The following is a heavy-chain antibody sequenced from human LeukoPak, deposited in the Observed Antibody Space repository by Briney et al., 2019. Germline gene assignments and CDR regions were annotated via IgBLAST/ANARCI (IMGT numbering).Heavy chain of an antibody. D-gene: IGHD3-10*01. CDR1: GFTFSSYA. Sequence: GSLRLSCAASGFTFSSYAMSWIRQPPGKGLEWIGEINHSGSTNYNPSLKSRVTISVDTSKNQFSLKLSSVTAADTAVYYCARGVRASGKRAAYIDYWGQGTLVTVSS. V-gene: IGHV4-34*01. CDR2: INHSGST. CDR3: ARGVRASGKRAAYIDY. J-gene: IGHJ4*02.